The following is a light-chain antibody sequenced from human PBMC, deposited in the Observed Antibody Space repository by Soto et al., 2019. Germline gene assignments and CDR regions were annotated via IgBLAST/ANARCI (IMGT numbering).Light chain of an antibody. Sequence: EIVLTQSPGTLSLSPGERATLSCRASQSVSSSYLAWYQQKPGQAPRLLIYGASSRATGSPDRFSGSGSGTDFTLTISRLEPDDFAVYYCQQYGSSLLFTFGPGTKVDIK. CDR1: QSVSSSY. CDR2: GAS. CDR3: QQYGSSLLFT. V-gene: IGKV3-20*01. J-gene: IGKJ3*01.